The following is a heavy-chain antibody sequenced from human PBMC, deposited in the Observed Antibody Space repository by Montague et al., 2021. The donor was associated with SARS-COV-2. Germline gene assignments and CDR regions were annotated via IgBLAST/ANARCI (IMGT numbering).Heavy chain of an antibody. CDR2: INHSGST. Sequence: TLSLTCAVYGGSFSGYYWSWIRQPPGKGLEWIGEINHSGSTNYNPSLKSRVTISVDTSKNQFSLELSSVTAADTAVYYCARALPVTTFFYSYYGMDVWGRGTTVTVSS. D-gene: IGHD4-17*01. J-gene: IGHJ6*02. CDR3: ARALPVTTFFYSYYGMDV. V-gene: IGHV4-34*01. CDR1: GGSFSGYY.